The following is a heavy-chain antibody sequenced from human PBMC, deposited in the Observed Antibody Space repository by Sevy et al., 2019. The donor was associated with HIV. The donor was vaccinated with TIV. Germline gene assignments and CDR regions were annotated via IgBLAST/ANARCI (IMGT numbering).Heavy chain of an antibody. CDR3: ARDLREYSSSSKYYFDY. V-gene: IGHV3-21*01. J-gene: IGHJ4*02. CDR2: ISSSNNYI. D-gene: IGHD6-6*01. Sequence: GGSLRLSCTAYGFTFSNYAVHWVRQAPGKGLEWVSSISSSNNYIYYADSLKGRFTISRDNAKNSLYLQMNSLRAEDTAVYYCARDLREYSSSSKYYFDYWGQGILVTVSS. CDR1: GFTFSNYA.